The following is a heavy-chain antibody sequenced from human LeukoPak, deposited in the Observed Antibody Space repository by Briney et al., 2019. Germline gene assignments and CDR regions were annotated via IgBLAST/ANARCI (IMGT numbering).Heavy chain of an antibody. J-gene: IGHJ4*02. Sequence: SETLSLTCTVSGGCISSYYWSWIRQPPGKGPEWIGYNYYSGSTNYNPSLKSRVTISVDTSKNQFSLKLSSVTAADTAVYYCARSGQGDGYNYFGAWYWGQGTLVTVSS. D-gene: IGHD5-24*01. CDR2: NYYSGST. CDR1: GGCISSYY. V-gene: IGHV4-59*01. CDR3: ARSGQGDGYNYFGAWY.